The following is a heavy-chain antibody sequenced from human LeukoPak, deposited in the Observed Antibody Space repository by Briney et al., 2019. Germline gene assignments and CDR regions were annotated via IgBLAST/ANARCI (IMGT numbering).Heavy chain of an antibody. CDR2: ISASGGST. J-gene: IGHJ4*02. CDR3: AKDIAVGGYFDY. V-gene: IGHV3-23*01. D-gene: IGHD6-19*01. CDR1: GFTFSSYA. Sequence: PGGSLRLSCAASGFTFSSYAISWVRQAPGKGLEWVSSISASGGSTYYAESVKGRFTISRDNSKDTLYLQMNSLRAEETAVYYCAKDIAVGGYFDYWGQGTLVTVSS.